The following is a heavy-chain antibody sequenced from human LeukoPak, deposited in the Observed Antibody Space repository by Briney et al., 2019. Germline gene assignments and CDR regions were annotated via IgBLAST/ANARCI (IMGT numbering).Heavy chain of an antibody. V-gene: IGHV5-51*01. CDR3: ARPKYDARRRGAFDI. D-gene: IGHD2/OR15-2a*01. CDR2: IYPGDSDT. Sequence: GESLKISCKGSGYSFTSYWIGWVRQMPGKGLEWMGIIYPGDSDTRYSPSFQGQVTISADKSISTAYLQWSSLKASDTAMYYCARPKYDARRRGAFDIWGQGTMATVSS. J-gene: IGHJ3*02. CDR1: GYSFTSYW.